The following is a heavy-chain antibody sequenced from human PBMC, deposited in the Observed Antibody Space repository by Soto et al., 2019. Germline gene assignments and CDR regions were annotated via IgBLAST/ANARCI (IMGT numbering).Heavy chain of an antibody. Sequence: QVELVESGGDVVQPGRSLTLSCAASGFSFSRYGMHWIRQAPGKGLEWLAEISYDGGNQYYADSVKGRFTISRDNSRSTVFLQMSSLRGEDMAVYYCAREDSGWYGEFFQYWGQGTLVTVSS. CDR3: AREDSGWYGEFFQY. CDR1: GFSFSRYG. D-gene: IGHD6-19*01. J-gene: IGHJ1*01. CDR2: ISYDGGNQ. V-gene: IGHV3-30*03.